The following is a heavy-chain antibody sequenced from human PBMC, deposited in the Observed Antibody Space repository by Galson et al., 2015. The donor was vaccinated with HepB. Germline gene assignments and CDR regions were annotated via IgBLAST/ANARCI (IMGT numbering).Heavy chain of an antibody. J-gene: IGHJ6*02. CDR1: GGSFSGYY. D-gene: IGHD5-24*01. CDR2: INHSGST. Sequence: LSLTCAVYGGSFSGYYWSWIRQPPGKGLEWIGEINHSGSTNYNPSLKSRVTISVDTSKNQFSLKLSSVTAKDTAVYYCARDPDRDGYNWGYYYDYGLDVWGQGTTVTVSS. V-gene: IGHV4-34*01. CDR3: ARDPDRDGYNWGYYYDYGLDV.